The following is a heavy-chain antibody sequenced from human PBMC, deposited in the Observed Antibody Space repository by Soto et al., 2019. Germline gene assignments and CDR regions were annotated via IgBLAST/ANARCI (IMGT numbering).Heavy chain of an antibody. CDR1: GYTFTSYG. CDR2: ISAYNDKT. V-gene: IGHV1-18*01. J-gene: IGHJ4*02. Sequence: QVQLVQSGAEVKKPGASVKVSCRASGYTFTSYGISWVRQAPGQGLEWMGWISAYNDKTTHAQKFQGRLTMTTDTSSNTAYMELRSLRYDDTAVYYCARFTGISKWTFDSWGQGTLVTVSS. D-gene: IGHD1-26*01. CDR3: ARFTGISKWTFDS.